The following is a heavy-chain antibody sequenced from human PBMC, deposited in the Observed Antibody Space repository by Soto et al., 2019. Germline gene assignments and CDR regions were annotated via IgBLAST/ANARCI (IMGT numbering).Heavy chain of an antibody. D-gene: IGHD5-18*01. CDR1: GFTFSDYY. V-gene: IGHV3-11*05. J-gene: IGHJ2*01. CDR2: ISSSSSYT. CDR3: ARVGIQLWPHWYFDL. Sequence: QVQLVESGGGLVKPGGSLRLSCAASGFTFSDYYMSWIRQAPGKGLEWVSYISSSSSYTNYADSVKGRFTISRDNAKNSLYLQMNSLRAEDTAVYYCARVGIQLWPHWYFDLWGRGTLVTVSS.